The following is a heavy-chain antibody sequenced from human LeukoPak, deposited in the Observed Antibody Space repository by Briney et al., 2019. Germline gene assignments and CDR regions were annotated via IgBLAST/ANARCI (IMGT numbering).Heavy chain of an antibody. J-gene: IGHJ3*01. CDR3: AKDIAPKMVTSAFDL. D-gene: IGHD5-18*01. CDR2: ISNDGSST. CDR1: GFTFSNYW. V-gene: IGHV3-74*01. Sequence: GGSLRLSCAASGFTFSNYWMHWVRQAPGKGLVWVSRISNDGSSTSYADSVKGRFTISRDNAKNTLYLQMNSLRAEDMALYYCAKDIAPKMVTSAFDLWGQGTMVTVSS.